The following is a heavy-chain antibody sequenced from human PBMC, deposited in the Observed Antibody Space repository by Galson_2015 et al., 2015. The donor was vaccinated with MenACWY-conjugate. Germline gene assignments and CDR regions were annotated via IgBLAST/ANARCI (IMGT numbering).Heavy chain of an antibody. CDR3: ARRGGNYDGDYYYYYMDV. CDR2: IYHSGGT. Sequence: LSLTCIVSGDSISNNRYYWAWIRQPPGKGLEWIGTIYHSGGTSYNPSLKSRVTISVDTSKNYFSLKVHSVTAADTAVYYCARRGGNYDGDYYYYYMDVWGRGSTITVSS. V-gene: IGHV4-39*02. CDR1: GDSISNNRYY. J-gene: IGHJ6*03. D-gene: IGHD3-22*01.